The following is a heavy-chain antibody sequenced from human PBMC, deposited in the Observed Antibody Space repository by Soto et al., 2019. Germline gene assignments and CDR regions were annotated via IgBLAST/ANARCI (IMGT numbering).Heavy chain of an antibody. CDR2: IGTSGSYI. D-gene: IGHD1-26*01. V-gene: IGHV3-21*01. Sequence: EVQLVESGGGLVKPGGSLRLSCAVSGFIFSRYSMNWVRQAPGKGLEWVSSIGTSGSYIYDTDSVKGRFTISRDNTKDSLYLQMNSLRAEDTAIYYCARGSAFIGLDYWGQGTPGTVSS. CDR3: ARGSAFIGLDY. CDR1: GFIFSRYS. J-gene: IGHJ4*02.